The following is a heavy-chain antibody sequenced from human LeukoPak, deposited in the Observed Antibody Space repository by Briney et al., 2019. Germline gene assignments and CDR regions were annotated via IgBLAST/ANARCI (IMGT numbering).Heavy chain of an antibody. D-gene: IGHD3-16*01. V-gene: IGHV1-69*04. J-gene: IGHJ4*02. CDR1: GGTFSSYA. CDR3: ARDSVYLAPQVFDY. Sequence: SVKVSCKASGGTFSSYAISWVRQAPGQGLEWMGRIIPILGIANYAQKFQGRVTITADKSASTAYMELSSLRSEDTAVYYCARDSVYLAPQVFDYWGQGTLVTVSS. CDR2: IIPILGIA.